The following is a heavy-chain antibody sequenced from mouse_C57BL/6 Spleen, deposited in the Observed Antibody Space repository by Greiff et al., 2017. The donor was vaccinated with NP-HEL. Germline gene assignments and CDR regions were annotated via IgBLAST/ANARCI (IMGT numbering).Heavy chain of an antibody. CDR1: GFTFSSYG. Sequence: EVQLQQSGGDLVKPGGSLKLSCAASGFTFSSYGMSWVRQTPDKRLEWVATISSGGSYTYYPDSVKGRFTISRDNAKNTLYLQMSSLKSEDTAMYYCARPQYDYDGFAYWGQGTLVTVSA. D-gene: IGHD2-4*01. V-gene: IGHV5-6*01. J-gene: IGHJ3*01. CDR3: ARPQYDYDGFAY. CDR2: ISSGGSYT.